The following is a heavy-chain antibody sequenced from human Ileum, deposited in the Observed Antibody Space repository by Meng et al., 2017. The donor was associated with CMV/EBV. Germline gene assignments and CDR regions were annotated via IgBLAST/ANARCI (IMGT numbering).Heavy chain of an antibody. V-gene: IGHV4-39*07. J-gene: IGHJ4*02. Sequence: QLQLQESGPGLVKPSETLSPTCTVSGGSISSSLYYWGWIRQPPGKGLEWIGTISYSGTAFYNLSLKSRVAISIDTSKFQFSLKLSSVTATDTAVYYCARDSTYPSGLDYWGQGTLVTVSS. CDR2: ISYSGTA. CDR1: GGSISSSLYY. CDR3: ARDSTYPSGLDY. D-gene: IGHD3-10*01.